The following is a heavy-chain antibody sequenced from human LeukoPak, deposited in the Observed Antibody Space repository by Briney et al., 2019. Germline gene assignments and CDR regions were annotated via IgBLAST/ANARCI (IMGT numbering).Heavy chain of an antibody. CDR2: IRYDGSNK. J-gene: IGHJ4*02. CDR3: AKDGMWDYYDSSGYPDY. D-gene: IGHD3-22*01. Sequence: GGSLRLSCAASGFTFSSYGMHWVRQAPGKGLEWVAFIRYDGSNKYYADSVKSRFSISRDNSKNTLYLQMNSLRAEDTAVYYCAKDGMWDYYDSSGYPDYLGQGTLVTVSS. V-gene: IGHV3-30*02. CDR1: GFTFSSYG.